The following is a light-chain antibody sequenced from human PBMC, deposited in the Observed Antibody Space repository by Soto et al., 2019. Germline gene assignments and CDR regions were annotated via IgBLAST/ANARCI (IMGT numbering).Light chain of an antibody. CDR2: EAS. CDR1: QSIGGF. CDR3: QKYNRAPLS. J-gene: IGKJ4*01. V-gene: IGKV3-11*01. Sequence: EIVLTQSPATLSLSPGERATLFCRASQSIGGFLAWYQQRPGQAPRLLIYEASNRPTGIPARFSGSGSGTDFTLTISRLEPEDVATYFCQKYNRAPLSFGGGTKVDIK.